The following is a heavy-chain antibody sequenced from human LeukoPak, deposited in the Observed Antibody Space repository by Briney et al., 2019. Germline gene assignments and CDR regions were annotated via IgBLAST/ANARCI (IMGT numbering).Heavy chain of an antibody. J-gene: IGHJ1*01. Sequence: SVKVSCKASGGTFSSYAISWVRQAPGQGLEWMGRIIPIFGTANYAQKFQGRVTITTDESTSTAYMELSSLRSEDAAVYYCAREQKPQYSSSWYSYFQHWGQGTLVTVSS. D-gene: IGHD6-13*01. V-gene: IGHV1-69*05. CDR1: GGTFSSYA. CDR3: AREQKPQYSSSWYSYFQH. CDR2: IIPIFGTA.